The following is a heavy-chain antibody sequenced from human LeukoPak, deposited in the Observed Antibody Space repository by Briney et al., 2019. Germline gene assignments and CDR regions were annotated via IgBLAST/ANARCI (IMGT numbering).Heavy chain of an antibody. D-gene: IGHD6-13*01. CDR2: IGISSGNT. CDR3: ARDGTRRIAAAGFENWFDP. Sequence: GGSLRLSCAASGFKFSDYSMNWVCQAPGKGLEWISYIGISSGNTKYADSVKGRFTISGDSAKSSLYLQMNSLRVEDTAVYYCARDGTRRIAAAGFENWFDPWGQGTLVTVSS. J-gene: IGHJ5*02. V-gene: IGHV3-48*04. CDR1: GFKFSDYS.